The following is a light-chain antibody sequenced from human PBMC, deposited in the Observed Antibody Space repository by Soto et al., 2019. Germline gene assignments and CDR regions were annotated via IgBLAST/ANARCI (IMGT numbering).Light chain of an antibody. V-gene: IGKV1-5*01. CDR1: QSITNR. Sequence: TQSPRTLSLSPGERATLSCRASQSITNRLAWYQLKPGKAPKVLIYDALNLESGVPSRFSGSGYGTEFTLTIRSLQPDDFATYCCQHYGGMWTFGQGTKVDIK. J-gene: IGKJ1*01. CDR3: QHYGGMWT. CDR2: DAL.